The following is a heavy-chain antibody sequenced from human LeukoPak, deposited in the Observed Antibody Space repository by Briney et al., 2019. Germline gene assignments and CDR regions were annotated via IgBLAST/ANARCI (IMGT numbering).Heavy chain of an antibody. Sequence: GGSLRLSCAASGFIFSDYYISWIRQAPGKGLEWVSYISSTDNTIYYADSVKGRFTISRDNAKKSVYLQMNSLRAEDTAVYYCAREVGGYSYGYRPTELSWYFDLWGRGTLVTVSS. V-gene: IGHV3-11*04. D-gene: IGHD5-18*01. CDR1: GFIFSDYY. CDR3: AREVGGYSYGYRPTELSWYFDL. CDR2: ISSTDNTI. J-gene: IGHJ2*01.